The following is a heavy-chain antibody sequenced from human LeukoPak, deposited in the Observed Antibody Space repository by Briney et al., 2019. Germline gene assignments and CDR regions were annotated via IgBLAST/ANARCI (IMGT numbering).Heavy chain of an antibody. CDR1: GFTFDDYG. D-gene: IGHD5-18*01. J-gene: IGHJ6*03. CDR3: ARGIHSYYYYYYMDV. V-gene: IGHV3-20*04. CDR2: INWNGGST. Sequence: PGGSLRLSCAASGFTFDDYGMSWVRQAPGKGLAWVSGINWNGGSTGYADSVKGRFTISRDNAKNSLYLQMNSLRAQDTALYYCARGIHSYYYYYYMDVWGEGTTVTVSS.